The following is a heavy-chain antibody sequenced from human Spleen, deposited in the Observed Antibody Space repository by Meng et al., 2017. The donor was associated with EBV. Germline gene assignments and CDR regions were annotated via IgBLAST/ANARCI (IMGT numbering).Heavy chain of an antibody. J-gene: IGHJ4*02. CDR1: GITFSSYW. Sequence: EVCLVESGGGLVRPGGSLSLSCEASGITFSSYWMHWFRQAPGKGLAWVSRINGDGTSTSHAEYVKGRFTVSRDNVKNTLYLEMNSLRAEDTAVYYCATNKMVYWGRGTLVTVSS. V-gene: IGHV3-74*02. CDR3: ATNKMVY. CDR2: INGDGTST. D-gene: IGHD2-8*01.